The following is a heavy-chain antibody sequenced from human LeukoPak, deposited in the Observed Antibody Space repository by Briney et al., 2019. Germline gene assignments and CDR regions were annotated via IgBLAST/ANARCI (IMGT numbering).Heavy chain of an antibody. V-gene: IGHV1-24*01. J-gene: IGHJ5*02. D-gene: IGHD1-26*01. CDR1: GYTLTELS. CDR3: ATDYTPGKAGSYFRNWFDP. CDR2: FDPEDGET. Sequence: ASVKVSCKVSGYTLTELSMHWVRQAPGKGLEWMGGFDPEDGETIYAQKFQGRVTMTEDTSTDTAYMELSSLRSEDTAVYYCATDYTPGKAGSYFRNWFDPWGQGTLVTVSS.